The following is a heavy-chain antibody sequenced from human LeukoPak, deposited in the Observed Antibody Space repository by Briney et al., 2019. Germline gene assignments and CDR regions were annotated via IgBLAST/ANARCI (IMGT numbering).Heavy chain of an antibody. V-gene: IGHV3-7*01. CDR3: ARDLSGIAGYTYGRGIDY. Sequence: GGSLRLSCAASGLTFSSHWMSWVRQAPGKGLEWVANIKKGGSEKYYVDAVKGRFTISRDNAKTSLYLQMNSLRAEDTAVYYCARDLSGIAGYTYGRGIDYWGQGTLVTVSS. D-gene: IGHD5-18*01. CDR1: GLTFSSHW. J-gene: IGHJ4*02. CDR2: IKKGGSEK.